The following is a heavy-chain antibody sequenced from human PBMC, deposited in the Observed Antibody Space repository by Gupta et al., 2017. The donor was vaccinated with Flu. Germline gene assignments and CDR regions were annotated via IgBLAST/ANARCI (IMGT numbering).Heavy chain of an antibody. J-gene: IGHJ4*02. CDR2: IYYSGST. Sequence: QLQLQESGPGLAKPAETLSLTCTVSGGSISSSSYYWGWIRQPPGKGLEWIGSIYYSGSTYYNPSLKSRVTISVDTSKNQFSLKLSSVTAADTAVYYCARGWVLLDYWGQGTLVTVSS. CDR1: GGSISSSSYY. V-gene: IGHV4-39*01. CDR3: ARGWVLLDY.